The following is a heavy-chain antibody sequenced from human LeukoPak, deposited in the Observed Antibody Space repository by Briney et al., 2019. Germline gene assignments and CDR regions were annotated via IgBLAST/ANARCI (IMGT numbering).Heavy chain of an antibody. D-gene: IGHD3-10*01. V-gene: IGHV1-18*01. CDR1: GYTFTSYG. Sequence: ASVKVSCKAPGYTFTSYGISWVRQAPGQGLEWMGWISAYNGNTNYAQKLQGRVTMTTDTSTSTAYMELRSLRSDDTAVYYCARALVLLWFGEFDFDYWGQGTLVTVSS. J-gene: IGHJ4*02. CDR2: ISAYNGNT. CDR3: ARALVLLWFGEFDFDY.